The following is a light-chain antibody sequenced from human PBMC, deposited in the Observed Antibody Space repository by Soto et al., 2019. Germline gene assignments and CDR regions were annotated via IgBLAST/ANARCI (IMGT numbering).Light chain of an antibody. Sequence: QSVLTQPASVSGSPGQSITISCTGTSSDVGDYKYVSWYQQHPGKAPKLIIYEVSNRPSGISNRFSGSKSGNTASLTISGLLAEDEADYYCNSCTDTTSLIFGGGTKLTVL. J-gene: IGLJ2*01. V-gene: IGLV2-14*01. CDR2: EVS. CDR3: NSCTDTTSLI. CDR1: SSDVGDYKY.